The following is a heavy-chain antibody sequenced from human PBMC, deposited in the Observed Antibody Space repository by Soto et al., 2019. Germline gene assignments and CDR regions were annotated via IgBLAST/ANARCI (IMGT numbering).Heavy chain of an antibody. CDR2: IYTSGST. D-gene: IGHD3-22*01. CDR3: ARAQYYYDSSCIHDAFDI. J-gene: IGHJ3*02. V-gene: IGHV4-4*07. Sequence: SETLSLTCTFSGGSIISYYWSWIRQPAGKGLEWIGRIYTSGSTNYNPSLKSRVTISVDTSKNQFSLKLSSVTAADTAVYYGARAQYYYDSSCIHDAFDIWGLGTMVTVSS. CDR1: GGSIISYY.